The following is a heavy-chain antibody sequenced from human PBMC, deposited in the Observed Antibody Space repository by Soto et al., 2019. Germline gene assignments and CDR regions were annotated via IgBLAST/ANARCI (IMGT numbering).Heavy chain of an antibody. CDR2: VYTHGST. J-gene: IGHJ4*02. Sequence: SETLSLTCIVSGASISGYYWSWIRQPAGKGLEWIGRVYTHGSTSYNPSLKSRVTMSLDTSKNRFSLRLSSVTAADTAVYYCARDSLGIQAAGHYWGQGTLVTVSS. CDR1: GASISGYY. CDR3: ARDSLGIQAAGHY. V-gene: IGHV4-4*07. D-gene: IGHD3-16*01.